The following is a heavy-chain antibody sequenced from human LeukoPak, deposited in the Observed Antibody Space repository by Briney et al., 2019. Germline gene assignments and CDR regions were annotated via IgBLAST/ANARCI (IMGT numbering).Heavy chain of an antibody. V-gene: IGHV4-4*02. Sequence: SETLSLTCAVSGGSISSSNWWSWVRQPPGKGLEWIGEIYHSGSTNYNPSLKSRVTISVDKSKNQFSLKLSSVTAADTAVYYCARDRYSSGWYSGYWGQGTLVTVSS. CDR2: IYHSGST. J-gene: IGHJ4*02. CDR1: GGSISSSNW. D-gene: IGHD6-19*01. CDR3: ARDRYSSGWYSGY.